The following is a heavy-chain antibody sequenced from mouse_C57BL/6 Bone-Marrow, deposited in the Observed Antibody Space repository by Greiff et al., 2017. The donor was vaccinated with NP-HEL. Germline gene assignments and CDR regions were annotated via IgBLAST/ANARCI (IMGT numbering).Heavy chain of an antibody. Sequence: EVKLVESGEGLVKPGGSLKLSCAASGFTFSSYAMSWVRQTPEKRLEWVAYISSGGDYIYYADTVKGRFTISRDNARNTLYLQMSSLKSEDTAMYYCTRDYYGSSNYFDYWGQGTTLTVSS. J-gene: IGHJ2*01. CDR1: GFTFSSYA. CDR2: ISSGGDYI. CDR3: TRDYYGSSNYFDY. V-gene: IGHV5-9-1*02. D-gene: IGHD1-1*01.